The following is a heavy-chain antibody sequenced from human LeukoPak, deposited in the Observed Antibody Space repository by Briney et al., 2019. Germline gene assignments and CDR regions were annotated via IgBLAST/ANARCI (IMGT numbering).Heavy chain of an antibody. CDR1: GFTVSSNY. J-gene: IGHJ5*02. CDR2: IYSGGST. V-gene: IGHV3-53*01. CDR3: VTRLA. D-gene: IGHD3-16*01. Sequence: GGSLRLSCAASGFTVSSNYMSWVRQAPGKGLDWVSMIYSGGSTNYADSVKGRFTISRDSSKNTLYLQMNSLRAEDTAVYYCVTRLAWGQGTPVTVSS.